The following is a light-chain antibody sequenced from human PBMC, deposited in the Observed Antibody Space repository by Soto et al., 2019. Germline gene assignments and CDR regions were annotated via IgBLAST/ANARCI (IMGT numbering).Light chain of an antibody. CDR1: SSNFGSNT. CDR3: AAWDDSLNGYYV. J-gene: IGLJ1*01. V-gene: IGLV1-44*01. CDR2: SNN. Sequence: QSVLTQPPSASGTPRQMVTISCFGSSSNFGSNTINWYQQLPGTAPKLLIYSNNQRPSGVPDRFSGSKSGTSASLAISGLQSEDEADYYCAAWDDSLNGYYVFGTGTKVTVL.